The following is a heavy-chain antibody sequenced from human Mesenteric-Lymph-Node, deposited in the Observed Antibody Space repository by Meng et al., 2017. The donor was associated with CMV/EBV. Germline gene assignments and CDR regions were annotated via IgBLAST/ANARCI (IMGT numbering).Heavy chain of an antibody. CDR3: AMCGGDCYSLDY. CDR1: GGTFSSYA. V-gene: IGHV1-69*04. CDR2: IIPIVGIA. D-gene: IGHD2-21*02. J-gene: IGHJ4*02. Sequence: KASGGTFSSYAISWVRQAPGQALEWMGRIIPIVGIANYAQMFQGRVTITADKSTSTAYMELSSLRSEDTAVYYCAMCGGDCYSLDYWGQGTLVTVSS.